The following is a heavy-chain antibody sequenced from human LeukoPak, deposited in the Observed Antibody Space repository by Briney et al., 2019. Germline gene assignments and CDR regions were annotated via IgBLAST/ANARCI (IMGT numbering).Heavy chain of an antibody. CDR1: GFTFTNYA. Sequence: PGGSLRLSCAASGFTFTNYAMHWVRQAPGKGLEWVAVISNTGTKKYYVDSVKGRFTISRDNAKNSLYLQMNSLRAEDTAVYYCASVSSRVAGIGYFDYWGQGTLVTVSS. CDR2: ISNTGTKK. CDR3: ASVSSRVAGIGYFDY. J-gene: IGHJ4*02. V-gene: IGHV3-30-3*01. D-gene: IGHD6-19*01.